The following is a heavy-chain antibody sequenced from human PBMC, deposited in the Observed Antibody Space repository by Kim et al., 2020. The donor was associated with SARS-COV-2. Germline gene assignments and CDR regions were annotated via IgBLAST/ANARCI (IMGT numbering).Heavy chain of an antibody. D-gene: IGHD3-10*01. V-gene: IGHV3-9*01. Sequence: GGSLRLSCAASGFTFDDYAMHWVQQAPGKGLEWVSGISWNSGSIGYADSVKGRFTISRDNAKNSLYLQMNSLRAEDTALYYCAKDSSGSGSYYGPFDYWGQGTLVTVSS. CDR3: AKDSSGSGSYYGPFDY. CDR2: ISWNSGSI. CDR1: GFTFDDYA. J-gene: IGHJ4*02.